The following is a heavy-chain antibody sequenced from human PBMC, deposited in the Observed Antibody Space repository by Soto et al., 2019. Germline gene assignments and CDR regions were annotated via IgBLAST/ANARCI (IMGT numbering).Heavy chain of an antibody. D-gene: IGHD3-10*01. CDR1: GFTFSSYT. CDR2: ISYDGSNK. Sequence: QVQLVESGGGVVQPGRSLRLSCAASGFTFSSYTMHWVRQAPGKGLEWVALISYDGSNKYYADSVKGRFTISRDNSKNTLYLQMNSLRAEDTAVYYCARTITPYGSGSYYYYGLDVWGQETTVTVSS. CDR3: ARTITPYGSGSYYYYGLDV. V-gene: IGHV3-30-3*01. J-gene: IGHJ6*02.